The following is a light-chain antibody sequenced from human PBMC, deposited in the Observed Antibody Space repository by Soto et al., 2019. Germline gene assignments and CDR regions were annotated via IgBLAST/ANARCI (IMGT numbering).Light chain of an antibody. CDR2: EVT. CDR1: SSDVGGYNY. Sequence: QSVLTQPPSASGSPGQSVTISCTGTSSDVGGYNYVSWYQQHPGKAPKLMIFEVTNRPSGVPDRLSGSKSGNTASLTVSGLQAEDEADYYRSSYAGTNNFYVFGTGTKVTVL. V-gene: IGLV2-8*01. J-gene: IGLJ1*01. CDR3: SSYAGTNNFYV.